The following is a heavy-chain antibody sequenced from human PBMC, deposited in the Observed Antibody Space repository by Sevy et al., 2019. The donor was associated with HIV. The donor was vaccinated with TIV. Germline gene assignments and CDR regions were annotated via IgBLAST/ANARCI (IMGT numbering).Heavy chain of an antibody. CDR2: IKGDGSQK. Sequence: GGSLRLSCAASGFSFSKYWMSWVRQAPGKGLEWVANIKGDGSQKNYLESVKGRLTMSRDNAKNLLYLQMNNLRADDTAVYYCARDPDILSGYPSHYFDYWGQGTLVTVSS. J-gene: IGHJ4*02. CDR1: GFSFSKYW. V-gene: IGHV3-7*01. D-gene: IGHD3-9*01. CDR3: ARDPDILSGYPSHYFDY.